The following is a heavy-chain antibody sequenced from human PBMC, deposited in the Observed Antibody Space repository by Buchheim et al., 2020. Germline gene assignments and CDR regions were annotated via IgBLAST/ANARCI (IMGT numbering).Heavy chain of an antibody. J-gene: IGHJ4*02. CDR3: ARDGYGSGSQFDY. D-gene: IGHD3-10*01. Sequence: QVQLVESGGGVVQPGRSLRLSCAASGFTFSSYAMHWVRQAPGKGLEWVAVISYDGSNKYYADSVEGRFTISRDNSKNTLYLQMNSLRAEDTAVYYCARDGYGSGSQFDYWGQGTL. CDR1: GFTFSSYA. V-gene: IGHV3-30*04. CDR2: ISYDGSNK.